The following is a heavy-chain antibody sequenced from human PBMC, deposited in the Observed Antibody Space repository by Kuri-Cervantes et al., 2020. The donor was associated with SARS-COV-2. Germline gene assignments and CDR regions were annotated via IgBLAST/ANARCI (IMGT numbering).Heavy chain of an antibody. Sequence: GGSLRLSCAASGFSFSNFAMNWVRQAPGKGLEWVSLISGNADFTYYADSVKGRFTISRDNAKNSLYLQMNSLRAEDTAVYYCAREGPYCGGDCCLDYWGQGTLVTVSS. V-gene: IGHV3-23*01. J-gene: IGHJ4*02. CDR2: ISGNADFT. D-gene: IGHD2-21*01. CDR3: AREGPYCGGDCCLDY. CDR1: GFSFSNFA.